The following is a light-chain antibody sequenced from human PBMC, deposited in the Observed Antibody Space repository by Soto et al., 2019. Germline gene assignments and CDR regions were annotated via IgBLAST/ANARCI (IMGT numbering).Light chain of an antibody. Sequence: QSALTQPASVSGSPGQSITISCTGTSSDIGGYNYVSWYQQLPGKVSKLIIYDVSNRPSGVSDRFSGSKSGNAASLTISGLQAEDEADYYCSSYTSTSTLYVFGTGTKVTVL. CDR3: SSYTSTSTLYV. CDR1: SSDIGGYNY. J-gene: IGLJ1*01. V-gene: IGLV2-14*03. CDR2: DVS.